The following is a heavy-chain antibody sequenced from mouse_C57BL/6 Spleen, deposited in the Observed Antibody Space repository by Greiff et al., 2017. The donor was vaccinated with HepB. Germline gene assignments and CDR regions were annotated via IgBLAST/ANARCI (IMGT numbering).Heavy chain of an antibody. Sequence: QVQLKQSGAELARPGASVKLSCKASGYTFTSYGISWVKQRTGQGLEWIGEIYPRSGNTYYNEKFKGKATLTADKSSSTAYMELRSLTSEDSAVYFCARGTWTFGYAMDYWGQGTSVTVSS. CDR1: GYTFTSYG. CDR3: ARGTWTFGYAMDY. V-gene: IGHV1-81*01. J-gene: IGHJ4*01. CDR2: IYPRSGNT.